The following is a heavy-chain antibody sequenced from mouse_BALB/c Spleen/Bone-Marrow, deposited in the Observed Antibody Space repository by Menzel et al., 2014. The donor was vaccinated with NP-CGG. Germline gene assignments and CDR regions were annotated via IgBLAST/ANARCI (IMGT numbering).Heavy chain of an antibody. J-gene: IGHJ1*01. CDR2: ISSGSTAI. D-gene: IGHD1-3*01. CDR3: GGGGKWGGLGV. V-gene: IGHV5-17*02. Sequence: EVQRVESGGGLVQPGGSRKLSCAASGFTFSSFGMHWVRQAPEKGLEWVAYISSGSTAICYADTVKGRFTISRDNPKNTLFLQMTGLRSEGAAMCYCGGGGKWGGLGVWGAGTTVTVAS. CDR1: GFTFSSFG.